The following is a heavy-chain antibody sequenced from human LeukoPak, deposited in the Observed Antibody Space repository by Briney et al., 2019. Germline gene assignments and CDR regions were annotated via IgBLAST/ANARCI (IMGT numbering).Heavy chain of an antibody. CDR3: ARVDYEGSFDY. V-gene: IGHV3-30*03. D-gene: IGHD4-17*01. CDR2: ISYDGSNK. CDR1: GFTFSSYG. J-gene: IGHJ4*02. Sequence: PGGSLRLSCAASGFTFSSYGMHWVRQAPGKGLEWVAVISYDGSNKYYADSVKGRFTISRDNSKNTLYLQMNSLRAEDTAVYYCARVDYEGSFDYWGQGTLVTVSS.